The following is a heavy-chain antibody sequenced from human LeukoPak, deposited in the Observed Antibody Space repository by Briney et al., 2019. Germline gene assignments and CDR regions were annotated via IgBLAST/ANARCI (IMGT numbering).Heavy chain of an antibody. D-gene: IGHD5-18*01. CDR1: GFTFSSYG. CDR2: IRYDGSNK. V-gene: IGHV3-30*02. J-gene: IGHJ4*02. Sequence: GGSLRLSCAASGFTFSSYGMHWVRQAPGKGLEWVAFIRYDGSNKYYADSVKGRFTISRDNSKNMLYLQMNSLRAEDTAVYYCATDVDTAMVIGGFDYWGQGTLVTVSS. CDR3: ATDVDTAMVIGGFDY.